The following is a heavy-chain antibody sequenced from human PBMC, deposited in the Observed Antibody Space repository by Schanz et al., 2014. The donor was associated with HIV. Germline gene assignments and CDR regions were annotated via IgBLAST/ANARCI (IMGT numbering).Heavy chain of an antibody. D-gene: IGHD3-22*01. CDR3: AKPEYDSRGSSQSHFDY. Sequence: EVQLLESGGGLEQPGGSLRLSCSASGFTFDNYAMTWVRQAPGKGLEWVSSISESGGRTYYADSVNGRFTISRDNSKNTLYLQMTTLRIDDTAVYYCAKPEYDSRGSSQSHFDYWGQGTLVTVSS. CDR1: GFTFDNYA. V-gene: IGHV3-23*01. J-gene: IGHJ4*02. CDR2: ISESGGRT.